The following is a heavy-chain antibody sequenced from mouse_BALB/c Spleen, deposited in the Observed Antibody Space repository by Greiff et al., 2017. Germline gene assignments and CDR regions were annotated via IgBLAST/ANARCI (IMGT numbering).Heavy chain of an antibody. CDR2: ISSGGST. D-gene: IGHD2-4*01. J-gene: IGHJ3*01. V-gene: IGHV5-6-5*01. Sequence: EVQLVESGGGLVKPGGSLKLSCAASGFTFSSYAMSWVRQTPEKRLEWVASISSGGSTYYPDSVKGRFTISRDNARNILYLQMSSLRSEDTAMYYCARVGYDYDGFAYWGQGTLVTVSA. CDR1: GFTFSSYA. CDR3: ARVGYDYDGFAY.